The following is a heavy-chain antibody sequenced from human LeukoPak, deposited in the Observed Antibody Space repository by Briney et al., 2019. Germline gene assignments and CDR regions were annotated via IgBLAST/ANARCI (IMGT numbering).Heavy chain of an antibody. Sequence: GGSLRLSCAASGLTFSSYAMSWVRQAPGKGLEWVSAISGSGDNTDYADSVKGRFAISRDNSKNTLYLQMNSLRAEDTAVYYCAKIPSSYYYGSGSTRVGYWGQGTLVTVSS. CDR2: ISGSGDNT. CDR1: GLTFSSYA. CDR3: AKIPSSYYYGSGSTRVGY. D-gene: IGHD3-10*01. V-gene: IGHV3-23*01. J-gene: IGHJ4*02.